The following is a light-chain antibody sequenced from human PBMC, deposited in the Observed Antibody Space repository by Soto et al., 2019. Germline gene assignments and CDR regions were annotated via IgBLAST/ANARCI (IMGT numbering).Light chain of an antibody. CDR3: LLSYSGARGGV. CDR1: FGAVTKDNY. V-gene: IGLV7-46*01. CDR2: DTS. J-gene: IGLJ7*01. Sequence: QAVVTQEPSLTVSPGGTVTLTCGSSFGAVTKDNYPYWFQQKPGQAPRTLIYDTSNKHSWTPARFSGSLLGGKAALTLSGAQPEDEAEYYCLLSYSGARGGVFGGGTQLTVL.